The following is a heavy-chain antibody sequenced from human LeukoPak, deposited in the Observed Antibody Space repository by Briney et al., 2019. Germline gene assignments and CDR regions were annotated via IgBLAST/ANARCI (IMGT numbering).Heavy chain of an antibody. J-gene: IGHJ3*02. CDR3: AKHYAGNSMGAFEI. Sequence: GGSLRLSCAASRFTFSKYSMSWVRQAPGQGLEWVSAITGSGGNTNYADSVKGRFTISRDNSMNTLYLQVNTLRAEDTAVYYCAKHYAGNSMGAFEIWGQGTMVTVSS. D-gene: IGHD4-23*01. CDR1: RFTFSKYS. V-gene: IGHV3-23*01. CDR2: ITGSGGNT.